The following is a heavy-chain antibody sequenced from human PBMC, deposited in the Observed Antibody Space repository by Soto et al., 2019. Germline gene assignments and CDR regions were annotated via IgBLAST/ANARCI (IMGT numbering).Heavy chain of an antibody. J-gene: IGHJ4*02. D-gene: IGHD1-20*01. CDR2: IIPIFGTA. V-gene: IGHV1-69*13. CDR3: ARGITLPTPLDY. CDR1: VYTFTSYG. Sequence: ASVKVSCKASVYTFTSYGISWVRQAPGQGLEWMGGIIPIFGTANYAQKFQGRVTITADESTSTAYMELSSLRSEDTAVYYCARGITLPTPLDYWGQGTLVTVSS.